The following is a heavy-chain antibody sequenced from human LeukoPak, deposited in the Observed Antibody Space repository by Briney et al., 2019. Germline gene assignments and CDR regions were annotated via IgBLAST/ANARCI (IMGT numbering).Heavy chain of an antibody. CDR1: GYTFTSYA. V-gene: IGHV1-3*01. CDR3: ARDISGTIYGNGGHWSDP. D-gene: IGHD4-11*01. Sequence: ASVNVSCKASGYTFTSYAMHWVRQAPGQRLEWMGWINAGNGNTKYSQKFQGRVTITRDTSTSTVYMELSSLRSEDTAVYYCARDISGTIYGNGGHWSDPWGQGTLVTVSS. CDR2: INAGNGNT. J-gene: IGHJ5*02.